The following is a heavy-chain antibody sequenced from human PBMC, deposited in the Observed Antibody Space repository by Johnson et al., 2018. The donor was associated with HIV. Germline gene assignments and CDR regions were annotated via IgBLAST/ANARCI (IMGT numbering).Heavy chain of an antibody. J-gene: IGHJ3*02. CDR1: GFTFSSYD. D-gene: IGHD2-2*01. CDR2: ISYDGSNK. CDR3: ARGDCSSTSCYHFDI. V-gene: IGHV3-30*03. Sequence: QVQLVESGGGLVKPGGSLRLSCAASGFTFSSYDMHWVRQAPGKGLEWVAVISYDGSNKYYADSVQGRFTISRDNSKNTLYLQMNSLRAEDTAVYYCARGDCSSTSCYHFDIWGQGTMVTVSS.